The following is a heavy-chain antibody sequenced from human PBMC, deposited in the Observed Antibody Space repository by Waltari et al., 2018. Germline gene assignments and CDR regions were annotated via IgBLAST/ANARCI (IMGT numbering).Heavy chain of an antibody. V-gene: IGHV4-39*07. CDR3: ASDNSSGWADY. CDR2: IYYSGST. J-gene: IGHJ4*02. Sequence: QLQLQESGPGLVKPSETLSLTCPVSGGSIRSSSYYWGWIRQPPGKGLEWIGSIYYSGSTYYNPSLKSRVTISVDTSKNQFSLKLSSVTAADTAVYYCASDNSSGWADYWGQGTLVTVSS. CDR1: GGSIRSSSYY. D-gene: IGHD6-19*01.